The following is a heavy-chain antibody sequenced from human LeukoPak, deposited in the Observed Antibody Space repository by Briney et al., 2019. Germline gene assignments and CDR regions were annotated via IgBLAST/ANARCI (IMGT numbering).Heavy chain of an antibody. D-gene: IGHD6-13*01. J-gene: IGHJ5*02. Sequence: ASVKVSCKASGYTFTGYYMHWVRQAPGQGLERMGWINPNSGGTNYAQKFQGRVTMTRDTSISTAYMELSRLRSDDTAVYYCARGRLAAAGRNWFDPWGQGTLVTVSS. CDR2: INPNSGGT. V-gene: IGHV1-2*02. CDR1: GYTFTGYY. CDR3: ARGRLAAAGRNWFDP.